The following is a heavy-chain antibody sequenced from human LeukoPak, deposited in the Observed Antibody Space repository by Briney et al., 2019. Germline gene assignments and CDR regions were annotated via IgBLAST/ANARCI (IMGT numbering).Heavy chain of an antibody. CDR2: IYPSGTT. CDR1: GGSIISYY. V-gene: IGHV4-4*07. J-gene: IGHJ2*01. CDR3: ARDRSAGYFDL. D-gene: IGHD2-15*01. Sequence: SSETLSLTCTVSGGSIISYYWSWIRQPAGKGLEWIGRIYPSGTTNYNPSLKNRVTMSLDTSRNQFSLKLSSVTAADTAVYYCARDRSAGYFDLWGRGTLVTVSS.